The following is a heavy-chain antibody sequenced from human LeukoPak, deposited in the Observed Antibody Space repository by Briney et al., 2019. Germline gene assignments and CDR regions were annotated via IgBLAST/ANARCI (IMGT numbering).Heavy chain of an antibody. Sequence: SETLSLTCTVSGGSISTYYWSWIRQPPGKGLEWIGYIDHSGSTNYNRSLKSRVTISVDTSKEQFSLKLSSVTAADTAVYYCARVSGSYYPGWFDPWGQGTLVTVSS. CDR2: IDHSGST. CDR3: ARVSGSYYPGWFDP. V-gene: IGHV4-59*01. CDR1: GGSISTYY. J-gene: IGHJ5*02. D-gene: IGHD1-26*01.